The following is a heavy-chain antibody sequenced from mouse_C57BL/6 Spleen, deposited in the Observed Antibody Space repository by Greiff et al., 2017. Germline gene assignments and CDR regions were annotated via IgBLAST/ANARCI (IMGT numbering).Heavy chain of an antibody. CDR1: GYTFTSYW. CDR3: ARRRGSSYRYFDV. Sequence: VQLQQPGAELVMPGASVKLSCKASGYTFTSYWMHWVKQRPGQGLEWIGEIDPSDSYTNYNQKFKGKSTLTVDKSSSTAYMQLSRLTSEDSAVYYCARRRGSSYRYFDVWGTGTTVTVSS. V-gene: IGHV1-69*01. D-gene: IGHD1-1*01. CDR2: IDPSDSYT. J-gene: IGHJ1*03.